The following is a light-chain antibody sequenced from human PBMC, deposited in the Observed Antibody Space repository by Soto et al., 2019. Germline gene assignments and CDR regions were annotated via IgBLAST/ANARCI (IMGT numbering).Light chain of an antibody. V-gene: IGKV1D-13*01. Sequence: AIQMTQSPSSLSASVGDRVTISCRASQGIGNALGWYQQKPGKPPKVLIYGVSTRATGISARFSGGGSVTEFTLTISSLQSEDFALYYCQQYEKWPPSITFGQGTLLEVK. CDR1: QGIGNA. J-gene: IGKJ5*01. CDR2: GVS. CDR3: QQYEKWPPSIT.